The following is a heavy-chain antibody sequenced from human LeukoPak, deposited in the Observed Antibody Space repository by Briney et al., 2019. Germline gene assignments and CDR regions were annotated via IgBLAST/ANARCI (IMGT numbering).Heavy chain of an antibody. V-gene: IGHV4-4*07. Sequence: SETLSLTCTVSGDSISGYYWSWIRQPAGKGLEWIGRIYSSGSTNYNPSLKSRVTMSVDTSKSQFSLKLSSVTAADTAVYYCARGRDRTTPGSFDYCGQGTLVTVSS. D-gene: IGHD4-11*01. CDR3: ARGRDRTTPGSFDY. CDR2: IYSSGST. J-gene: IGHJ4*02. CDR1: GDSISGYY.